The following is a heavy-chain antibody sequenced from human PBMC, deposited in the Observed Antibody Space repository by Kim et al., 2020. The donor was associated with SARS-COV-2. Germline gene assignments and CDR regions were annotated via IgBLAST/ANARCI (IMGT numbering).Heavy chain of an antibody. D-gene: IGHD1-26*01. J-gene: IGHJ3*02. Sequence: LSLTCAASGFTFNIYAMGWVRQAPGKGLEWVSTISGSGGDTYYADSVKGRFTISRDNSKNTLYLQMNSLRAEDTAVYYCAKSSSGSSYAAFDIWGQGTLVTVSS. CDR1: GFTFNIYA. CDR3: AKSSSGSSYAAFDI. CDR2: ISGSGGDT. V-gene: IGHV3-23*01.